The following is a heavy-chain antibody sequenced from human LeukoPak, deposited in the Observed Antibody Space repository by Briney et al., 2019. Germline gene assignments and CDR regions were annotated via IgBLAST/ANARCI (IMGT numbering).Heavy chain of an antibody. Sequence: GRSLRLSCAASGFTFSSYGMHGVRQAPGKGLEWVAVISYDGSNKYYADSVKGRFTISRDNSKNTLDLQLNSLRAEDTAVYYCVKDVIRDGARPGELHLWGRGTLVTVSS. CDR3: VKDVIRDGARPGELHL. CDR1: GFTFSSYG. D-gene: IGHD1-26*01. V-gene: IGHV3-30*18. J-gene: IGHJ2*01. CDR2: ISYDGSNK.